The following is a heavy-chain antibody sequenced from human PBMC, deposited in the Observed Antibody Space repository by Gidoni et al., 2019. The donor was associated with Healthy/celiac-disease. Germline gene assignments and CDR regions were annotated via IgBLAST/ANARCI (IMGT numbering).Heavy chain of an antibody. J-gene: IGHJ6*02. CDR3: AKVEAYYYDSSGYNPYYYYGMDV. V-gene: IGHV3-23*01. CDR2: ISGSGGST. CDR1: GFTFSSYA. Sequence: EVQLLESGGGLVQPGGSLRLSCAASGFTFSSYAMSWVRPAPGKGLEWVSAISGSGGSTYYADSVKGRFTISRDNSKNTLYLQMNSLRAEDTAVYYCAKVEAYYYDSSGYNPYYYYGMDVWGQGTTVTVSS. D-gene: IGHD3-22*01.